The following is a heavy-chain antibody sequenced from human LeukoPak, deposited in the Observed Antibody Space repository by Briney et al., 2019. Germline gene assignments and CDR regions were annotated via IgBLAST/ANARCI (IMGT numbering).Heavy chain of an antibody. J-gene: IGHJ4*02. CDR1: GFTFSSYN. CDR3: AKDLNGYYKAIDY. Sequence: GGSLRLSCTASGFTFSSYNMNWVRQAPGKGLEWVSSVSGSGKNTYYADSVKGRFTISRDNSKNTLHLQMNSLRAEDTAVYFCAKDLNGYYKAIDYWGQGTLVTVSS. V-gene: IGHV3-23*01. D-gene: IGHD3-9*01. CDR2: VSGSGKNT.